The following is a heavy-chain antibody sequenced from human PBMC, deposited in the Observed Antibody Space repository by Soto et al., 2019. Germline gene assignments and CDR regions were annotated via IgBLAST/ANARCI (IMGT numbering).Heavy chain of an antibody. CDR1: GGTFSSYA. CDR2: IIPIFGTA. CDR3: ASHSYGYSPRYYHGMDV. J-gene: IGHJ6*02. D-gene: IGHD5-18*01. V-gene: IGHV1-69*12. Sequence: QVQLVQSGAEVKKPGSSVKVSCKASGGTFSSYASSWVRQAPGQGLEWMGGIIPIFGTANYAQKFQGRVTITADESTSTAYMELSSLRSEDTAVYYCASHSYGYSPRYYHGMDVWGQGTTVTVSS.